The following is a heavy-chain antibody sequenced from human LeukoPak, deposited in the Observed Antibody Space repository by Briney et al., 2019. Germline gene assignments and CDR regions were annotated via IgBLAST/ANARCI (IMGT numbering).Heavy chain of an antibody. J-gene: IGHJ3*02. Sequence: GGSLRLSCAASGFTFSSYEMNWVRQAPGKGLEWVSYINSSGSTIYYADSVKGRFTISRDNAKNSLYLQMNSLRAEDTAVYYCARTGYCSSTSCYAYAFDIWGQGTMVTVSS. D-gene: IGHD2-2*01. CDR3: ARTGYCSSTSCYAYAFDI. CDR2: INSSGSTI. V-gene: IGHV3-48*03. CDR1: GFTFSSYE.